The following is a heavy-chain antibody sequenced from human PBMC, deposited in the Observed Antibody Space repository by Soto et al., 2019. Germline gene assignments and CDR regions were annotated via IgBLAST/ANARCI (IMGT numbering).Heavy chain of an antibody. CDR2: MNPNSGNT. J-gene: IGHJ3*02. CDR1: GYTFTSYD. D-gene: IGHD6-13*01. Sequence: ASVKVSCKASGYTFTSYDINWVRQATGQGLEWMGWMNPNSGNTGYAQKFQGTVTMTRNTSISTAYMELSSLRSEDTAVYYCASMYSSSWHDAFDIWGQGTMVTVSS. V-gene: IGHV1-8*01. CDR3: ASMYSSSWHDAFDI.